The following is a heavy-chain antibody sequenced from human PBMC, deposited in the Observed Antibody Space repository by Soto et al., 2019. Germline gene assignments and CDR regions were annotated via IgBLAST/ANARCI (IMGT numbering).Heavy chain of an antibody. J-gene: IGHJ3*02. CDR3: ARDRYYDRDAFDM. V-gene: IGHV3-48*02. CDR2: ISSSSTSI. CDR1: GFTLRSYS. D-gene: IGHD3-22*01. Sequence: EVQLVESGGGLVQPGGSLRLSCAASGFTLRSYSMNWVRQAPGRGLEWLSFISSSSTSIYYADSVKGRFTISRDNAKNSLYLHMNNLRDEDTAVYDCARDRYYDRDAFDMWGQGTMVTVSS.